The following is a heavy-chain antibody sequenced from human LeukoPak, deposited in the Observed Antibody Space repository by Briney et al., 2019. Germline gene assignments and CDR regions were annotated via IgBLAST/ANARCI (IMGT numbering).Heavy chain of an antibody. J-gene: IGHJ6*03. CDR2: ITTSSSYM. D-gene: IGHD6-19*01. CDR1: GFTFSAYN. V-gene: IGHV3-21*01. CDR3: ATTLSGWSPPQTSYYSYYMDV. Sequence: PGGSLRLSCAASGFTFSAYNMNWVRRTPGKGLEWVSSITTSSSYMFYADSVRGRFTISRDNAENSLYLQMNSLRDEDTAVYYCATTLSGWSPPQTSYYSYYMDVWGKGTTVTISS.